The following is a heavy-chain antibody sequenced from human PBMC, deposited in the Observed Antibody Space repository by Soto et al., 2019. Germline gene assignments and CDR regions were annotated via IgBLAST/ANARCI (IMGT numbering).Heavy chain of an antibody. CDR2: ISGSGGST. CDR3: AKARFRASRMFLLDY. CDR1: GFTFSSYA. D-gene: IGHD3-10*02. J-gene: IGHJ4*02. Sequence: EVQLLESGGGLVQPGGSLRLSCAASGFTFSSYAMSWVRQAPGKGLEWVSAISGSGGSTYYADSVKGRFTISRDNSXHTLYPQMSSLRAEDTAVYYCAKARFRASRMFLLDYWGQGTLVTGSS. V-gene: IGHV3-23*01.